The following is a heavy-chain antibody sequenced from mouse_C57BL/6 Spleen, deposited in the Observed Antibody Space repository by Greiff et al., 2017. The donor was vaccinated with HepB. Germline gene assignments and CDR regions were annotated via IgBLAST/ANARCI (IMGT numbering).Heavy chain of an antibody. D-gene: IGHD1-1*01. V-gene: IGHV5-17*01. J-gene: IGHJ2*01. CDR1: GFTFSDYG. Sequence: EVKLVESGGGLVKPGGSLKLSCAASGFTFSDYGMHWVRQAPEKGLEWVAYISSGSSTIYYADTVKGRFTISRDNAKNTLFLQMTSPRSEDTAMYYCARRRVTTVFVYWGQGTTLTVSS. CDR2: ISSGSSTI. CDR3: ARRRVTTVFVY.